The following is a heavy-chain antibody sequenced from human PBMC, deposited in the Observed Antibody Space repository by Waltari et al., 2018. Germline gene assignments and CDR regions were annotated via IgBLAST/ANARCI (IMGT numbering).Heavy chain of an antibody. J-gene: IGHJ4*02. D-gene: IGHD6-6*01. CDR3: GKERGQGVRYFDY. Sequence: EVQLVESGGTLVQPGGSLRLSCAASGFSFSSYAMTWVRRAPGKGLEGRSIMSGRGASTYYADSVKGRFTSSRDNSKNTLDLQMNSLRGDDTAVYHCGKERGQGVRYFDYWGQGALVTVSS. CDR2: MSGRGAST. V-gene: IGHV3-23*04. CDR1: GFSFSSYA.